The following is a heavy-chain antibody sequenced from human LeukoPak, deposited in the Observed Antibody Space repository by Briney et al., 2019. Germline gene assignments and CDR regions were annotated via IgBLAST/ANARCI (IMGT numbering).Heavy chain of an antibody. CDR1: GFTFSSYW. CDR3: ARDKRSSWYPITFVYYYYGMDV. CDR2: IKQDGSEK. V-gene: IGHV3-7*01. D-gene: IGHD6-13*01. Sequence: GGYLRLSCAASGFTFSSYWMSSVHQAPGKGLEWVANIKQDGSEKYYVDSVKGRFTISRDNAKNSLYLQMNSLRAEDTAVYYCARDKRSSWYPITFVYYYYGMDVWGQGTTVSVSS. J-gene: IGHJ6*02.